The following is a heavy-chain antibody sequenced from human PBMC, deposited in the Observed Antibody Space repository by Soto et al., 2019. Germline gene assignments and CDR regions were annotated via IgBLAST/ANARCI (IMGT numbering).Heavy chain of an antibody. CDR1: GYSFASYW. Sequence: GESLTISGTSSGYSFASYWISWVRQMPGKGLEWMGRIDPSDSYTNYSPSFQGHVTISADKSISTAYLQWSSLKASDTAMYYCARPYYYDSSGPGYWGQGTPVTVSS. J-gene: IGHJ4*02. V-gene: IGHV5-10-1*01. D-gene: IGHD3-22*01. CDR3: ARPYYYDSSGPGY. CDR2: IDPSDSYT.